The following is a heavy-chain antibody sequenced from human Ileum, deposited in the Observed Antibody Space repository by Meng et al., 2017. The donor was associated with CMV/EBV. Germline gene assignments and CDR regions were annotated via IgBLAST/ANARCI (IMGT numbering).Heavy chain of an antibody. CDR1: FSLTTSGVG. J-gene: IGHJ5*02. V-gene: IGHV2-5*02. Sequence: FSLTTSGVGGGWIRQPPGKALESLALIYWDDDKRYTPSLSHRLTITKDTSKNQVVLTMTNMDPADTATYYCAHRLPFNINWDVGWFGPWGQGILVTVSS. D-gene: IGHD1-1*01. CDR2: IYWDDDK. CDR3: AHRLPFNINWDVGWFGP.